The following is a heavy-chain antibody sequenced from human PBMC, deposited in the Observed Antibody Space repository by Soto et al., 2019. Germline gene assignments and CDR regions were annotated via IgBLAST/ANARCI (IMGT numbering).Heavy chain of an antibody. D-gene: IGHD3-16*01. J-gene: IGHJ6*02. V-gene: IGHV1-2*02. CDR1: GYSFTDYF. CDR3: ATLGGGPHYGMDV. CDR2: INPNSGDT. Sequence: ASVEVSCEASGYSFTDYFIHWVRQAPGQGPEWMGWINPNSGDTLYAQKFQGRVTMTRDTSISTAYVELSSLRSDDTAMYFCATLGGGPHYGMDVWGQGPTITFSS.